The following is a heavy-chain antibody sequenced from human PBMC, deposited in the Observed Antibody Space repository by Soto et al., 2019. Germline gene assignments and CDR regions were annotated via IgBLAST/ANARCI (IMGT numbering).Heavy chain of an antibody. D-gene: IGHD1-7*01. CDR2: ISSSSSYI. Sequence: EVHLVESGGGLVKPGGSLRLSCAASGFTFSSYSMNWFRQAPGKGLEWVSSISSSSSYIYYADSVKGRFSISRDNAKNSLYLQMNSLRAEDTAVYYCARDPLVTGTTCMDVWGKGTTVTVSS. CDR1: GFTFSSYS. J-gene: IGHJ6*03. V-gene: IGHV3-21*01. CDR3: ARDPLVTGTTCMDV.